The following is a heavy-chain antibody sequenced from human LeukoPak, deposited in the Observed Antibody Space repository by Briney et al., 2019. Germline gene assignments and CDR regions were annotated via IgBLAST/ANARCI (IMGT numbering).Heavy chain of an antibody. Sequence: GGSLRLSCAASGFTFSSYAMSWVRQAPGKGLDWVSVIYSGGNTYYADSVKGRFTISRDNSKNTLYLQMNSLRAEDTAVYYCARDRVGATTNFDYWGQGTLVTVSP. D-gene: IGHD1-26*01. V-gene: IGHV3-53*01. CDR1: GFTFSSYA. CDR2: IYSGGNT. CDR3: ARDRVGATTNFDY. J-gene: IGHJ4*02.